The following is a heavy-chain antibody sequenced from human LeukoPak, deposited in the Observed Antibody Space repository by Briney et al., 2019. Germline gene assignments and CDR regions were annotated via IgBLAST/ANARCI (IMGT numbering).Heavy chain of an antibody. D-gene: IGHD2-21*02. J-gene: IGHJ4*02. V-gene: IGHV3-23*01. CDR2: ISGSGGST. CDR1: GFTFSSYG. Sequence: GGSLRLSCAASGFTFSSYGMSWVRQAPGKGLEWVSAISGSGGSTYYADSVKSRFTISRDNAKNSLYLQMNSLRAEDTAVYYCARPAYCGGNCYYFPDYWGQGTLVTVSS. CDR3: ARPAYCGGNCYYFPDY.